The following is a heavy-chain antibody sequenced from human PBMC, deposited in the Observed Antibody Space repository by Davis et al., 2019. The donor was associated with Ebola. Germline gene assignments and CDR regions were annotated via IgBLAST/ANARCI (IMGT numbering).Heavy chain of an antibody. CDR2: TTLSGAST. V-gene: IGHV3-23*01. CDR1: GFTFNIYA. CDR3: AKDGGNFPYWYFDL. Sequence: GGSLRLSCAASGFTFNIYAMSWVRQAPGKGLEWVSATTLSGASTYYAESVKGRFTISRDNPRNTLYLQMSSLRADDTAVYYCAKDGGNFPYWYFDLWGRGTLVTVSS. J-gene: IGHJ2*01. D-gene: IGHD1-7*01.